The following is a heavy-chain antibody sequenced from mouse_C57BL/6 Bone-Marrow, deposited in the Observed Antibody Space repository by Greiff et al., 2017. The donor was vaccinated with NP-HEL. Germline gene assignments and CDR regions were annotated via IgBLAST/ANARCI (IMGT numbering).Heavy chain of an antibody. Sequence: VQLQQSGGGLVKPGGSLKLSCAASGFTFSDYGMHWVRQAPEKGLEWVAYISSGSSTIYYADTVKGRFTISRDNAKNTLFLQMTSLRSEDTAMYYCARPYYSNYDWFAYWGQGTLVTVSA. CDR3: ARPYYSNYDWFAY. V-gene: IGHV5-17*01. CDR1: GFTFSDYG. J-gene: IGHJ3*01. CDR2: ISSGSSTI. D-gene: IGHD2-5*01.